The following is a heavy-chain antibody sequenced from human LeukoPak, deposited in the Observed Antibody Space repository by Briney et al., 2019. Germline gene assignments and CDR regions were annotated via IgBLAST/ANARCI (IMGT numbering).Heavy chain of an antibody. V-gene: IGHV4-4*07. D-gene: IGHD4-17*01. J-gene: IGHJ5*02. CDR3: ARDAVVDGDYLSLLYNWFDP. CDR1: GGSISSYY. CDR2: IYTSGST. Sequence: PSETLSLTCTVSGGSISSYYWSWIRQPAGKGLEWIGRIYTSGSTNYNPSLKSRVTMSVDTSKNQFSLKLSSVTAADTAVYYCARDAVVDGDYLSLLYNWFDPWGQGTLVTVSS.